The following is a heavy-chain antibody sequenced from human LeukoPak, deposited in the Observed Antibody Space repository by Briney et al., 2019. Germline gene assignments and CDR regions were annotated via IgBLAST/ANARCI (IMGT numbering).Heavy chain of an antibody. Sequence: GESLRLSCVASGLSISGQWMNWVRQAPGKGLEWVANIKQDGSEKYYVDSVKGRFTISRDNAKNSLYLQMNSLRAEDTAVYYCARDLSRYSYSDYWGQGTLVTVSS. CDR3: ARDLSRYSYSDY. J-gene: IGHJ4*02. D-gene: IGHD5-18*01. CDR1: GLSISGQW. CDR2: IKQDGSEK. V-gene: IGHV3-7*05.